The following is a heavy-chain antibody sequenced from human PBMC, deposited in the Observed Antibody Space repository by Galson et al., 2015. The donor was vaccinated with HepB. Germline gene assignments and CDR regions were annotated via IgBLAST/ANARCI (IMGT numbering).Heavy chain of an antibody. D-gene: IGHD6-19*01. CDR1: GFAFNTYT. V-gene: IGHV3-30-3*02. CDR3: ANEGQWLKAHFDY. CDR2: ISSAGTTQ. J-gene: IGHJ4*02. Sequence: SLRLSCAASGFAFNTYTMQWVRQAPGKGLEWVATISSAGTTQYYADSVKGRFTSSRDNSKNMLYLQMNSLGAEDTAVYYCANEGQWLKAHFDYWGQGTRVIVSS.